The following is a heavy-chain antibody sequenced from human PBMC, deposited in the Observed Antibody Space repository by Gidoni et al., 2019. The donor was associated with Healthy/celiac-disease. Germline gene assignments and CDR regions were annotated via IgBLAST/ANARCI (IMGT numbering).Heavy chain of an antibody. Sequence: SGGSIRSSSYYWGWIRQPPGKGLEWIGSIYYSGSTYYNPSLKSRVTISVDTSKNQFSLKLSSVTAADTAVYYCARHRYYYDSSGYHFDYWGQGTLVTVSS. CDR3: ARHRYYYDSSGYHFDY. CDR2: IYYSGST. V-gene: IGHV4-39*01. D-gene: IGHD3-22*01. CDR1: GGSIRSSSYY. J-gene: IGHJ4*02.